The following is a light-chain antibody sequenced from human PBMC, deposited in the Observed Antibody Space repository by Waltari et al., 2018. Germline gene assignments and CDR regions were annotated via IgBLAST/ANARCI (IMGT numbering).Light chain of an antibody. V-gene: IGLV2-23*02. CDR3: CSYAGTRSLVV. CDR1: SSDIGHYYL. Sequence: QSALTQPASVSGSLGQSNTVSCTGTSSDIGHYYLVSWYQQHPGRAPKPIIYEVTKRPSGVSSRFSGSKSGNTASLTISGLHTEDEADYYCCSYAGTRSLVVFGGGTRLTVL. J-gene: IGLJ2*01. CDR2: EVT.